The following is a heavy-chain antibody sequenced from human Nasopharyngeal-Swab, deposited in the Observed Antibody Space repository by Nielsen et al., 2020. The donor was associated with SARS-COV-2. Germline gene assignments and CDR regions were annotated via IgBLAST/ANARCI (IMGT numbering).Heavy chain of an antibody. V-gene: IGHV3-23*01. J-gene: IGHJ3*02. CDR3: AKDSGGYYHDAFDI. CDR2: ISGSGGST. D-gene: IGHD3-22*01. CDR1: RFTFSSYA. Sequence: GGSLRLSCAAWRFTFSSYAMTWVRQAPTKGLEWVSAISGSGGSTYYADSVKGRFTISRDNSKNTVYLQMNSLRAEDTAVYYCAKDSGGYYHDAFDIWGHGTMVSVSS.